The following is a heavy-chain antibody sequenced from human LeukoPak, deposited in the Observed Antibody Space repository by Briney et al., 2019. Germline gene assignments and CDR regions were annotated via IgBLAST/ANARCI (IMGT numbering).Heavy chain of an antibody. CDR1: GGSITTSLRY. V-gene: IGHV4-39*01. D-gene: IGHD6-6*01. Sequence: SETLSLTCTVTGGSITTSLRYGGWVRQPPGKGLEWIGYIYRSGTTFYNPTLTSRVTISLDTSKNQFALKLSAMTAADTAVYYCVTIAAAPNAAFDIWGQGTVVTVSS. CDR2: IYRSGTT. J-gene: IGHJ3*02. CDR3: VTIAAAPNAAFDI.